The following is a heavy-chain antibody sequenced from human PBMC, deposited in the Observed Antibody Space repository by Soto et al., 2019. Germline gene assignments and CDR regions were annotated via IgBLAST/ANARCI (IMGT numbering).Heavy chain of an antibody. CDR1: GFSFSNSG. V-gene: IGHV3-30*18. J-gene: IGHJ4*02. CDR2: ISYDGSNK. Sequence: GGSLRLSCAASGFSFSNSGMHWVRQAPGKGLEWVGFISYDGSNKYYADSVKGRFTISRDNSKNTLYLQMNSLRAEDTAVYYCAKDRGKIYFDYWGQGTLVTSPQ. CDR3: AKDRGKIYFDY.